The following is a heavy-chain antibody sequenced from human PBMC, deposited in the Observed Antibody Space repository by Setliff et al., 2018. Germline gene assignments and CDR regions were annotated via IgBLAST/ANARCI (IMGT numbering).Heavy chain of an antibody. CDR1: GGSINNYH. CDR2: VGYNGNT. Sequence: SETLSLTCTVSGGSINNYHWNWIRQPPGKGLEWIGYVGYNGNTHYNPSLNSRVTTSVDTSKSQFSLKLTSVTAADTATYYCARGGPTLTISRVLVVSSFDPWGQGSRVTVSS. CDR3: ARGGPTLTISRVLVVSSFDP. D-gene: IGHD3-3*01. J-gene: IGHJ5*02. V-gene: IGHV4-59*08.